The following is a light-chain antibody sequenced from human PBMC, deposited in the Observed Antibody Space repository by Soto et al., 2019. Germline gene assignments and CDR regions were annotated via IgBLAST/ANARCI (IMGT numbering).Light chain of an antibody. CDR2: DAF. V-gene: IGKV1-5*01. J-gene: IGKJ5*01. CDR1: QTISSW. Sequence: DIQMNQSPSTLSASVGDRVTITCRASQTISSWLAWYQQKPGKAPKLLIHDAFSLQSGVPSRFSGSRSGTEFTLTISSLQPDDFATYYCQQYNTYSITFGQGTRLEIK. CDR3: QQYNTYSIT.